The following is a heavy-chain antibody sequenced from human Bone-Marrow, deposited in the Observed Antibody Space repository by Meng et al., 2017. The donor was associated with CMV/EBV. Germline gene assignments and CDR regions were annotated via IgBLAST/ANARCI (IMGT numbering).Heavy chain of an antibody. V-gene: IGHV3-30*02. CDR1: GFTVSSNY. CDR3: AKFVVVPAATDY. J-gene: IGHJ4*02. CDR2: IRYDGSNK. D-gene: IGHD2-2*01. Sequence: GESLKISCAASGFTVSSNYMTWVRQAPGKGLEWVAFIRYDGSNKYYADSVKGRFTISRDNSKNTLYLQMNSLRAEDTAVYYCAKFVVVPAATDYWGQGTLVTVSS.